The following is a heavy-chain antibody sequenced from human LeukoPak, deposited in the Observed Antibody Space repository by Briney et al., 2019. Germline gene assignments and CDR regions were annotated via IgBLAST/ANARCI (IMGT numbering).Heavy chain of an antibody. J-gene: IGHJ4*02. V-gene: IGHV3-48*01. Sequence: PGGSLRLSCAASGFTFSNYNMNWVRQAPGKGLECIAYISSSSSTIYYADSVKGRFTISRDNAKNSLFLHMNSLRAEDTALYYCARENFADLFDFWGQGALVTVSS. CDR1: GFTFSNYN. D-gene: IGHD1-7*01. CDR2: ISSSSSTI. CDR3: ARENFADLFDF.